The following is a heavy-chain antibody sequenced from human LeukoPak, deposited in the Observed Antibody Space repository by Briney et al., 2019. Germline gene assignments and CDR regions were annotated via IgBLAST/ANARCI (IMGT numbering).Heavy chain of an antibody. J-gene: IGHJ4*02. Sequence: SETLSLTCAVYGGSFSGSYWSWIRQPPGKGPEWIGEVIHRGSPTYNPSLKSRVTMSIDTSKNQFSLKLTSVTAADTAVYYCASAPYTNSADFWGPGTLVTVSS. CDR3: ASAPYTNSADF. CDR1: GGSFSGSY. D-gene: IGHD6-13*01. V-gene: IGHV4-34*12. CDR2: VIHRGSP.